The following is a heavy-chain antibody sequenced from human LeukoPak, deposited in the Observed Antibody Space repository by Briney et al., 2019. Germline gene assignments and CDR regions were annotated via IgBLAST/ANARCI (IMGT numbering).Heavy chain of an antibody. CDR2: MNPNSGNT. D-gene: IGHD2-2*01. CDR3: AREVIQGFKYQLLRRYNWFDP. CDR1: GYTFTSYD. Sequence: ASVKVSCKASGYTFTSYDINWVRQATGQGLEWMGWMNPNSGNTGYEQKFQGRVTMTRNTSISTAYMELSSLRSEDTAVYYCAREVIQGFKYQLLRRYNWFDPWGQGTLVTVSS. V-gene: IGHV1-8*01. J-gene: IGHJ5*02.